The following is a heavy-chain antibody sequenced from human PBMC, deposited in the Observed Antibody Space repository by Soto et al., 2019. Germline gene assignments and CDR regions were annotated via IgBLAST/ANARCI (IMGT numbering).Heavy chain of an antibody. CDR2: IYSGGST. J-gene: IGHJ5*02. Sequence: EVQLVESGGGLVQPGGSLRLSCAASGFTVSSNYMSWVRQAPGKGLEWVSVIYSGGSTYYADSVKGRFTISRDNFTNTMYLQMNSLRAEDTAVYDCAKERVVAATAWGQGPLVPVSS. V-gene: IGHV3-66*01. CDR3: AKERVVAATA. CDR1: GFTVSSNY. D-gene: IGHD2-15*01.